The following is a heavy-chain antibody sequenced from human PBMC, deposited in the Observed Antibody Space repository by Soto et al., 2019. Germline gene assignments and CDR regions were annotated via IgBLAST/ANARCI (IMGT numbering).Heavy chain of an antibody. CDR1: GDTFTSYY. J-gene: IGHJ6*02. Sequence: ASVKVCCKASGDTFTSYYMHWVRQAPGQGLEWMGIINASGGSTSYAQKFQGRVTMTRATSTSTVYMELRSLRTEDTAVYYCAKSVGVVHMDVLGQGTAVTVSS. CDR2: INASGGST. V-gene: IGHV1-46*01. CDR3: AKSVGVVHMDV. D-gene: IGHD3-3*01.